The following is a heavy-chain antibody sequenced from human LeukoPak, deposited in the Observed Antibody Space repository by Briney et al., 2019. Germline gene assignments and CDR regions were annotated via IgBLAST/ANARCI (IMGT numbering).Heavy chain of an antibody. V-gene: IGHV1-18*01. D-gene: IGHD3-9*01. CDR1: GYTFTSYG. J-gene: IGHJ4*02. CDR3: ATLRYFDWPLGTFDY. Sequence: ASVKVSCKASGYTFTSYGITWVRQAPGQGLEWMGWISAYNGDTNYAQKLQGRVTMTTDTSKSTAYMELRSLRSDDTAMYYCATLRYFDWPLGTFDYWGQGTLVTVSS. CDR2: ISAYNGDT.